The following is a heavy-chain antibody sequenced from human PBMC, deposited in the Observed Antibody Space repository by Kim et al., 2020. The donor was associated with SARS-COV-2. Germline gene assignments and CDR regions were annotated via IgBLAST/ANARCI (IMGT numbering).Heavy chain of an antibody. J-gene: IGHJ4*01. CDR1: GASLKSNNYY. CDR2: IYYSGDT. Sequence: SETLSLTCPVAGASLKSNNYYWGWIRQTPGKGMEWIGSIYYSGDTYSNASLKSRVSISVDMSKQQFSLKVVSMTAADTAVYYCARGTRQSGAVGVFFD. CDR3: ARGTRQSGAVGVFFD. D-gene: IGHD3-16*01. V-gene: IGHV4-39*01.